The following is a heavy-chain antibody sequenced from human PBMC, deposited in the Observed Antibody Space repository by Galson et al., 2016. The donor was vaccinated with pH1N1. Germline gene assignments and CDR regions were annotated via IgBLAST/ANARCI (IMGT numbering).Heavy chain of an antibody. J-gene: IGHJ4*02. CDR2: ISTGSNYI. CDR3: ARDGYPAAADY. Sequence: SLRLSCAASGFTLTTYSMHWVRQAPGKGLEWVSSISTGSNYIQYADSVKGRLIISRDNAKNSLYLQMNSLRVEDTAVYYCARDGYPAAADYWGQGTLVIVSS. D-gene: IGHD2-2*01. V-gene: IGHV3-21*01. CDR1: GFTLTTYS.